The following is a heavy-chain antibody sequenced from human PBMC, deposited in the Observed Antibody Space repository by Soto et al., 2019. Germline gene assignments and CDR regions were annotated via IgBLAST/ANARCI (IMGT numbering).Heavy chain of an antibody. CDR1: GFTFSSYS. J-gene: IGHJ4*02. CDR3: AKKVNSGSGSQYFDY. Sequence: GESLKISCVASGFTFSSYSMSWVRQAPGKGLEWVSGFRAGGDDGTTYYADSVKGRFTISRDNSKNTLFPQMNSLRAEDTAIYYCAKKVNSGSGSQYFDYFGQGTLVTVSS. D-gene: IGHD3-10*01. CDR2: FRAGGDDGTT. V-gene: IGHV3-23*01.